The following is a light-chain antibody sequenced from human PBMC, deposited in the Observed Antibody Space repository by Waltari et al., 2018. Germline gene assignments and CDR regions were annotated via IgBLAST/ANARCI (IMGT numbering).Light chain of an antibody. J-gene: IGLJ3*02. CDR1: SSTIRRTP. Sequence: QSILTQPPSASGTPGQRVTFSCSGTSSTIRRTPVTWYQQAPDTAPNPLLYNHNQRPSGVPDRFSGSKSGTSASLAISGLQSDDEADYYCAAWDDSLNGPVFGGGTKLTVL. V-gene: IGLV1-44*01. CDR3: AAWDDSLNGPV. CDR2: NHN.